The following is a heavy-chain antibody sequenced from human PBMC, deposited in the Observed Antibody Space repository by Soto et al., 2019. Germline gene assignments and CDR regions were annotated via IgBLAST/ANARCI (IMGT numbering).Heavy chain of an antibody. CDR2: ISHDGSSK. CDR1: GFTFSSYA. D-gene: IGHD2-2*03. V-gene: IGHV3-30*18. CDR3: AKDWINTWSFDY. Sequence: GGSLRLSCAASGFTFSSYAMSWVRQAPGKGLEWVAAISHDGSSKSYGDSVKGRLTISRDTSKNTLYLQMDSLSAEYMAVYYCAKDWINTWSFDYWGQGALVTVSS. J-gene: IGHJ4*02.